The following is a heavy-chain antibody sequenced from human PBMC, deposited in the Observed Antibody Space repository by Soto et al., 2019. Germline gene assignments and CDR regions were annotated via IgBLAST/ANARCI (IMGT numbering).Heavy chain of an antibody. CDR3: ARDSWVTTFPFNY. CDR1: GSTFTTYA. Sequence: QVQLVQTGAEVKKPGASVKVSCKPPGSTFTTYAMHWVRQAPGQSLEGLGWIDAGNGNTKYTQKFQGRATITSDKSASTAYMELSNLRSEDTAVYYWARDSWVTTFPFNYWGQGTLVTVSS. V-gene: IGHV1-3*01. D-gene: IGHD4-17*01. CDR2: IDAGNGNT. J-gene: IGHJ4*02.